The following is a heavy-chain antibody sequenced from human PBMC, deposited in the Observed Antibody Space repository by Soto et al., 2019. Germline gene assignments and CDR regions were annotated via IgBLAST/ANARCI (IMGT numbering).Heavy chain of an antibody. J-gene: IGHJ6*02. D-gene: IGHD3-9*01. CDR1: GGTFSSYT. CDR3: ARDTLGDILTGYYEPYYYGMDV. CDR2: NIPILGIA. V-gene: IGHV1-69*04. Sequence: GASVKVSCKASGGTFSSYTISWVRQAPGQGLEWMGRNIPILGIANYAQKFQGRVTITADKSTSTAYMELSSLRSEDTAVYYCARDTLGDILTGYYEPYYYGMDVWGQGTTVTVSS.